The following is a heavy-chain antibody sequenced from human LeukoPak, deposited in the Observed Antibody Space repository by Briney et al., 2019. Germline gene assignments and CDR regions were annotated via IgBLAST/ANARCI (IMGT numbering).Heavy chain of an antibody. CDR1: GFTFSSYS. CDR2: ISSSSSYI. CDR3: ARYGSSSGRYYYYMDV. J-gene: IGHJ6*03. Sequence: PGGSLRLSCAASGFTFSSYSMNWVRQAPGKGLEWVSSISSSSSYIYYADSVKGRFTISRDNAKNSLYLQMNSLRAEDTAVYYCARYGSSSGRYYYYMDVWGKGTTVTVSS. V-gene: IGHV3-21*01. D-gene: IGHD6-6*01.